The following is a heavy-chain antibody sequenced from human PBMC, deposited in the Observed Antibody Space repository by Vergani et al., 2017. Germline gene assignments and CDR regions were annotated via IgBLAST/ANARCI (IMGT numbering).Heavy chain of an antibody. V-gene: IGHV3-48*01. CDR2: ISSGSSGTI. Sequence: EVQLVESGGVLVRPGGSLRLSCAASGFTFTTYSMNWVRQAPGKGLEWVSYISSGSSGTIYYADSVKGRFTISREKAKNSLYLQMNSLRAEGTAGYYCAGLLGYCTRTSCLDDYWGQGTLVTVSS. J-gene: IGHJ4*02. CDR1: GFTFTTYS. D-gene: IGHD2-2*01. CDR3: AGLLGYCTRTSCLDDY.